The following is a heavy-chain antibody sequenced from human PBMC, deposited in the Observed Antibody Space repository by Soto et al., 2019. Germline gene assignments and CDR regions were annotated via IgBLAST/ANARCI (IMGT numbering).Heavy chain of an antibody. D-gene: IGHD6-6*01. J-gene: IGHJ4*02. V-gene: IGHV5-10-1*01. Sequence: LGESLKISCKGSGYSFTSYWITWVRQMPGKGLEWMGRIDPSNSYTSYSPSFQGHVTTSGDTSISTAYLQWNSLKASDTAIYYCARRYSSSSLPDYWGQGTLVTVSS. CDR2: IDPSNSYT. CDR3: ARRYSSSSLPDY. CDR1: GYSFTSYW.